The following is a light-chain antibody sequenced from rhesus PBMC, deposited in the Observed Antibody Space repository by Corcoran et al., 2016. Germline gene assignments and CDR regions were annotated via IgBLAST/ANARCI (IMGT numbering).Light chain of an antibody. CDR1: ENVYSY. J-gene: IGKJ4*01. CDR2: AIS. Sequence: DIQLTQSPSSLSASLGDRVTIICRASENVYSYLHWYQQEPGKAPNLLIYAISPLQSGVPARFSGSGSGTEYTFTISSLQPEDVATYYCQHTYGTPRTFGGGTKVEIK. V-gene: IGKV1-74*01. CDR3: QHTYGTPRT.